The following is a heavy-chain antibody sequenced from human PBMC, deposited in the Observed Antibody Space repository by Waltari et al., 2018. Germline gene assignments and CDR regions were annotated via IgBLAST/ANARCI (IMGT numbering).Heavy chain of an antibody. J-gene: IGHJ4*02. CDR1: GYSISSGYY. Sequence: QVQLQESGPGLVKPSETLSLTCAVSGYSISSGYYWGWIRQPPGKGLEWIGSIYHSGSTYYNPSLKSRVTISVDTSKNQFSLKLSSVTAADTAVFYCARERPYRGAEGWGQGTLVTVSS. CDR2: IYHSGST. D-gene: IGHD1-1*01. V-gene: IGHV4-38-2*02. CDR3: ARERPYRGAEG.